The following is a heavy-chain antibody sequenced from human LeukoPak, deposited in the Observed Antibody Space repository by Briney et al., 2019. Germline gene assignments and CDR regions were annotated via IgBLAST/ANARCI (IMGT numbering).Heavy chain of an antibody. V-gene: IGHV1-2*02. D-gene: IGHD3-16*01. CDR3: AREGLGGARGIDVFDI. J-gene: IGHJ3*02. CDR2: INPNSGGT. CDR1: GYTFTGYY. Sequence: ASVKVSCKASGYTFTGYYMHWVRQAPGQGLEWMGWINPNSGGTNYAQKFQGRVTMTRDTSISTAYMELSRLRSDDTAVYYCAREGLGGARGIDVFDIWGQGTMVTVSS.